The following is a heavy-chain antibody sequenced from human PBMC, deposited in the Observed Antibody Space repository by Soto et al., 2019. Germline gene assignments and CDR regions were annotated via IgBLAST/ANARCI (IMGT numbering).Heavy chain of an antibody. D-gene: IGHD3-3*01. J-gene: IGHJ6*03. CDR1: GYTFTSYG. Sequence: ASVKVSCKASGYTFTSYGISWVRQAPGQGLEWMGWISAYNGNTNYAQKLQGRVTMTTDTSTSTAYMELRSLRSDDTAVYYCARAYDFWSGYYPPYYYYYMDVWGKGTTVTVSS. CDR2: ISAYNGNT. CDR3: ARAYDFWSGYYPPYYYYYMDV. V-gene: IGHV1-18*01.